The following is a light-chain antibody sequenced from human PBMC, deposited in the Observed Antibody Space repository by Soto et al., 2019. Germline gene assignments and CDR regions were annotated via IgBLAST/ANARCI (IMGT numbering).Light chain of an antibody. J-gene: IGLJ1*01. CDR2: EGT. CDR3: FSYAGSSTHV. CDR1: SSDVGSYNL. V-gene: IGLV2-23*01. Sequence: QSALTQPPSMSGSPGQSITISCTGTSSDVGSYNLVSWYQQFPDKAPKLIIYEGTKRPSGVSNRFSGSKSGNTASLTISGLQAEDEADYYCFSYAGSSTHVFGSGTKVTVL.